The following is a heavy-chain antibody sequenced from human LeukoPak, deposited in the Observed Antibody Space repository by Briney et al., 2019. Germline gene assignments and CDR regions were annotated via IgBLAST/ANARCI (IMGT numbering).Heavy chain of an antibody. Sequence: GGSLRLSCAASGFTFSSYWMSWVRQAPGKGLEWVANIKQDGSEKYYVDSVKGRFTISRDNAKNSLYLQMNSLRAEDTAVYYCARVSFLEWLLPYMDVWGKGTTVTVSS. V-gene: IGHV3-7*01. CDR2: IKQDGSEK. D-gene: IGHD3-3*01. CDR3: ARVSFLEWLLPYMDV. J-gene: IGHJ6*03. CDR1: GFTFSSYW.